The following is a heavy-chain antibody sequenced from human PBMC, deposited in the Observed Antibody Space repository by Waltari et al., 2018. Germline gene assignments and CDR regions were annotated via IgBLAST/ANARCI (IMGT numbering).Heavy chain of an antibody. Sequence: VQLVQSGAEVKKPGASVNVSCKASGYTFSIYYIHWVRKAPGQGFEGMGIINPGGGTTSYTQRFQGRVTMTRDTSTSTIYMELSSLTSDDTAVYYCARGYYYASGTYPYYFDYWGQGTLVTVSS. V-gene: IGHV1-46*01. CDR2: INPGGGTT. D-gene: IGHD3-10*01. J-gene: IGHJ4*02. CDR1: GYTFSIYY. CDR3: ARGYYYASGTYPYYFDY.